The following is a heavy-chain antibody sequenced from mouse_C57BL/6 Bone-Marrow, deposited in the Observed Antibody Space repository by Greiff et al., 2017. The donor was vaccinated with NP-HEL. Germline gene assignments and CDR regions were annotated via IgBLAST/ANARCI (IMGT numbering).Heavy chain of an antibody. CDR3: VREFITTVVANFDY. CDR1: GFSFNTYA. Sequence: GGGLVQPKGSLKLSCAASGFSFNTYAMNWVRQAPGKGLEWVARIRSKSNNYATYYADSVKDRFTISRDDSESMLYLQMNNLKTEDTAMYYCVREFITTVVANFDYWGQGTTLTVSS. CDR2: IRSKSNNYAT. J-gene: IGHJ2*01. V-gene: IGHV10-1*01. D-gene: IGHD1-1*01.